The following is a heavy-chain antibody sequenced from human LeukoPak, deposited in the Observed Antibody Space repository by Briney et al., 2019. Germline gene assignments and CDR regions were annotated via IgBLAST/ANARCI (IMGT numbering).Heavy chain of an antibody. D-gene: IGHD6-13*01. V-gene: IGHV4-39*01. CDR2: IYYSGST. CDR1: GGSISSSSYY. J-gene: IGHJ4*02. Sequence: SETLSLTCTVSGGSISSSSYYWGWIRQPPGKGLEWIGSIYYSGSTYYNPSLKSRVTISVDTSKNQFSLKLSSVTAADTAVYYCARGSSWYIHWGQGTLVTVSS. CDR3: ARGSSWYIH.